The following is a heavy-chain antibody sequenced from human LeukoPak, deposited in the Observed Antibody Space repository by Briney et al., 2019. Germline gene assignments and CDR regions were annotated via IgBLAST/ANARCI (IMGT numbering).Heavy chain of an antibody. V-gene: IGHV1-2*02. D-gene: IGHD3-3*01. CDR1: VYTFTGYY. CDR2: INPNSGGT. CDR3: ARGRIHYDPYPLFDY. J-gene: IGHJ4*02. Sequence: GASVKVSCKASVYTFTGYYMHWVRQAPGQGLEWMGWINPNSGGTNYAQKFQGRATMTRDTSISTAYMELSRLRSDDTAVYYCARGRIHYDPYPLFDYWGQGTLVTVSS.